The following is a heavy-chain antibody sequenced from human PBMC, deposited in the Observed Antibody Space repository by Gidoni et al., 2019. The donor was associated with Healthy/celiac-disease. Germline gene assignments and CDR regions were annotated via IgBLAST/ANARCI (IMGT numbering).Heavy chain of an antibody. CDR2: IYYSGST. V-gene: IGHV4-59*01. CDR3: ARDLGQGSSWHTFDY. D-gene: IGHD6-13*01. CDR1: GGSISSYY. Sequence: QVQLQESGPGLVKPSETLSLTCTVSGGSISSYYWTWIRQPPGKGLEWIGYIYYSGSTNYNPSRKSRVTISVDTSKNQFSLKLSSVTAADTAVDYCARDLGQGSSWHTFDYWGQGTLVTVSS. J-gene: IGHJ4*02.